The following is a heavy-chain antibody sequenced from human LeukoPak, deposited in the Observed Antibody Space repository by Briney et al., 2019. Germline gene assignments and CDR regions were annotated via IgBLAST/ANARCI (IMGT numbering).Heavy chain of an antibody. CDR1: GYTFTTYD. CDR2: MDPNNGNT. CDR3: ARAPRPDYFDY. Sequence: ASVKVSCKASGYTFTTYDISWVRQAPGQGLEWMGWMDPNNGNTVYAHKFQGRVTITRNTSISTAYMELSSLRSEDTAVYYCARAPRPDYFDYWGQGTLVTVSS. J-gene: IGHJ4*02. V-gene: IGHV1-8*03.